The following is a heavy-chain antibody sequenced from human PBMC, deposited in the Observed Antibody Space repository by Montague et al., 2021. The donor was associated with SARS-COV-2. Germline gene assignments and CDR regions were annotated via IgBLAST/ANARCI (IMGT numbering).Heavy chain of an antibody. CDR2: INHSGST. Sequence: SETLSLTCAVYGGSFSGYYWSWIRQPPGKGLEWIEEINHSGSTNYNPSLKSRVTISVDTSKNQFSLKLSSVTAADTAVYYCARGLKWGFLGGYYYYMDVWGKGTTVTVSS. CDR3: ARGLKWGFLGGYYYYMDV. V-gene: IGHV4-34*01. J-gene: IGHJ6*03. CDR1: GGSFSGYY. D-gene: IGHD3-3*01.